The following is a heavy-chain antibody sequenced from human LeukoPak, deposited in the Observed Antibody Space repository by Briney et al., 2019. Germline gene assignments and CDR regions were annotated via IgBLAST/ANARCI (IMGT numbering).Heavy chain of an antibody. CDR1: GFTFSSYA. CDR3: AKANGYCSSTSCYYFWYFQH. J-gene: IGHJ1*01. CDR2: ISGSGGST. Sequence: GASLRLSCAASGFTFSSYAMSWVRQAPGKGLEWVSGISGSGGSTYYADSAKGRFTISRDNSKNTLYLQMNSLRAEDTAVYYCAKANGYCSSTSCYYFWYFQHWGQGTLVTVSS. D-gene: IGHD2-2*01. V-gene: IGHV3-23*01.